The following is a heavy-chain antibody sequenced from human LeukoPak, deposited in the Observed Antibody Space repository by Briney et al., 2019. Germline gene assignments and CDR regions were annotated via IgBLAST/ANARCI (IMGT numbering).Heavy chain of an antibody. CDR3: ASSTQISKYADY. J-gene: IGHJ4*02. V-gene: IGHV3-74*01. Sequence: GGSLRLSCAASGFTFSSYWMHWVRQAPGKGLVWVSRINSDGSITTYADSVRGRFIISRDNAKSTLYLQMNSLRAEDTAVYYCASSTQISKYADYWGQGALVTVSS. D-gene: IGHD2-2*01. CDR1: GFTFSSYW. CDR2: INSDGSIT.